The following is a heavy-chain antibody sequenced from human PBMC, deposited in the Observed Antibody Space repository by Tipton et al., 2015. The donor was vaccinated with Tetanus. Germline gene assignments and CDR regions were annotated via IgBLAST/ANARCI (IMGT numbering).Heavy chain of an antibody. CDR2: INYTGSA. CDR3: AASVVRWFDP. J-gene: IGHJ5*02. V-gene: IGHV4-34*01. Sequence: WSWIRQSPGKGLEWIGEINYTGSANYNPSLKSRVTMSVDTSKKQISLQLNSVTAADTAVYYCAASVVRWFDPRGQGTRVTVSS. D-gene: IGHD2-2*01.